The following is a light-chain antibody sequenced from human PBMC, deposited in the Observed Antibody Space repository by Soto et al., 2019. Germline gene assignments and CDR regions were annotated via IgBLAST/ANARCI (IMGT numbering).Light chain of an antibody. CDR3: QHSYSTPLT. CDR2: AAS. Sequence: DIQMTQSPSSLSASVGDRVTITCRASQSISSYLNWYQQKPGKAPKLLIYAASSLQSGVPSRFSGSGSGTDFTLTISSLQPEEFATYYCQHSYSTPLTFGGGNKVEIK. V-gene: IGKV1-39*01. CDR1: QSISSY. J-gene: IGKJ4*01.